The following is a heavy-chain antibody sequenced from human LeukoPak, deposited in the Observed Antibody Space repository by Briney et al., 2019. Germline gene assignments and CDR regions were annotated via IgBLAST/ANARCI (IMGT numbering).Heavy chain of an antibody. D-gene: IGHD2-15*01. CDR1: GYSINNYW. Sequence: GESLKISCKGSGYSINNYWIGWVRQMPGKGPEWMGTIYPADSDIRYSPSFQGQVTISADKSISTAYLQWSSLKASDTAMYYCARQEYCSGGSCYTWFDPWGQGTLVTVSS. J-gene: IGHJ5*02. CDR3: ARQEYCSGGSCYTWFDP. CDR2: IYPADSDI. V-gene: IGHV5-51*01.